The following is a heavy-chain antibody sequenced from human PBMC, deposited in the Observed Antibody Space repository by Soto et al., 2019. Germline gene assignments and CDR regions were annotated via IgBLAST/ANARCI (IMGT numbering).Heavy chain of an antibody. D-gene: IGHD1-26*01. CDR2: ISYDGSNK. CDR1: GFTFSSYA. Sequence: QVQLVESVGGVVQPGRSLRLSCAASGFTFSSYAMHWVRQAPGKGLEWVAVISYDGSNKYYADSVKGRFTISRDNSKNTLYLQMNSLRAEDTAVYYCERDRSWEHYFDYWGQGTLVTVSS. CDR3: ERDRSWEHYFDY. J-gene: IGHJ4*02. V-gene: IGHV3-30-3*01.